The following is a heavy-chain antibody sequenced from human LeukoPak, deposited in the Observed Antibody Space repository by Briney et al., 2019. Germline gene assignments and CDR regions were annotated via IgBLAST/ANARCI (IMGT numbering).Heavy chain of an antibody. CDR3: AKGATGYSTSGYFDY. D-gene: IGHD6-13*01. Sequence: SLRLSCAASGFTSDDYAMHWVRQAPGKGLEWVSGISWNSGSIGYADSVKGRFTISRDNAKNSLYLQMNSLRAEDMALYYCAKGATGYSTSGYFDYWGQGTLVTVSS. CDR2: ISWNSGSI. J-gene: IGHJ4*02. V-gene: IGHV3-9*02. CDR1: GFTSDDYA.